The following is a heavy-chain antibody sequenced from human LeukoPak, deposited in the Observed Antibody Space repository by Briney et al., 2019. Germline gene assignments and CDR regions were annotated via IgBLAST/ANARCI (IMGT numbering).Heavy chain of an antibody. D-gene: IGHD4-17*01. Sequence: PGGSLRLSCAASGFTFSSYAMSWVRQAPGKGLEWVSAISGSGGSTYYADSVKGRFTISRDNSKNTLYLQMNSPRAEDTAVYYCAKLGRWLSASYDWWGQGTLVTVSS. CDR2: ISGSGGST. V-gene: IGHV3-23*01. CDR1: GFTFSSYA. CDR3: AKLGRWLSASYDW. J-gene: IGHJ4*02.